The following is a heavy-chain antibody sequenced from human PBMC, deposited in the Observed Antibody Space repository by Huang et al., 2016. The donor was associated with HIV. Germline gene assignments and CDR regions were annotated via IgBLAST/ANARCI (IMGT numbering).Heavy chain of an antibody. CDR1: GYGFTKFG. Sequence: QVQLVQSGVEVKKPGASVKVSCKASGYGFTKFGFSWVRQAPGQGLGGMGWTSAYDGNTEYAQKFQDRVTMTTDIFTSTAYMELRSLRSDDTALYFCARDSFSSQGRGAFDIWGQGTMVTVSS. CDR3: ARDSFSSQGRGAFDI. J-gene: IGHJ3*02. D-gene: IGHD2-2*01. CDR2: TSAYDGNT. V-gene: IGHV1-18*01.